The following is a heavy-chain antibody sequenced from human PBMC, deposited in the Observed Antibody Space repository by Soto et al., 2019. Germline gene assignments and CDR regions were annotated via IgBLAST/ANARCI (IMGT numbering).Heavy chain of an antibody. V-gene: IGHV1-18*01. J-gene: IGHJ4*02. Sequence: QVQLVQSGAEVKKPGASVKVSCKASGYTFTSYGISWVRQAPGQGLEWMGWISAYNGNTNYAQKLQGRVTMTTDTSTSTAYMELRSLRSDDTAVYYCAREFHDYVWGSYRPRELDYWGQGTLVTVSS. CDR2: ISAYNGNT. D-gene: IGHD3-16*02. CDR1: GYTFTSYG. CDR3: AREFHDYVWGSYRPRELDY.